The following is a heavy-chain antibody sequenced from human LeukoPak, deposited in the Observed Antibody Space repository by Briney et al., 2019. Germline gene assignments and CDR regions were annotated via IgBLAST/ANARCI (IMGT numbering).Heavy chain of an antibody. CDR1: GGSINSGGYY. D-gene: IGHD2-15*01. Sequence: SETLSLTCTVSGGSINSGGYYWSWIRQYPGKGLEWIGYIYYSGSTYYNPSLKSRVTISVDTSKNQLSLKLSSVTAADTAVYYCARDEGYCSGGSCFNGWLDPWGRGTVVTVSS. V-gene: IGHV4-31*03. CDR2: IYYSGST. CDR3: ARDEGYCSGGSCFNGWLDP. J-gene: IGHJ5*02.